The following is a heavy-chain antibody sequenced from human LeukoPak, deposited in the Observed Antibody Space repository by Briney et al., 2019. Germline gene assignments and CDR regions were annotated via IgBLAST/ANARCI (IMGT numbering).Heavy chain of an antibody. J-gene: IGHJ1*01. CDR2: ISAYNGNT. V-gene: IGHV1-18*01. D-gene: IGHD2-15*01. CDR3: ARDSADCSGGSCYSAEYFRH. Sequence: ASVKVSCKASGYTFNNYGISWVRQAPGQGLEWMGRISAYNGNTNYAQKVQDRVTMTTDTSTSTAYMELRNLTSDDTAVYYCARDSADCSGGSCYSAEYFRHWGQGTLVTVSS. CDR1: GYTFNNYG.